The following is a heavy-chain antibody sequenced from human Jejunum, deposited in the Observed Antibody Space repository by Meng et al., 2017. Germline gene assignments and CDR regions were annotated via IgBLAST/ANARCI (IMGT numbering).Heavy chain of an antibody. CDR1: GFTFNNYY. CDR3: ARDSQGPRT. CDR2: INQDASEK. J-gene: IGHJ5*02. V-gene: IGHV3-7*01. Sequence: GGSLRLSCTASGFTFNNYYISWVRQAPGKGLEWVANINQDASEKNFVDSVKGRFTIFRDNVKNSVYLQMDSLRVEDTAVYYCARDSQGPRTWGQGTRVTVSS.